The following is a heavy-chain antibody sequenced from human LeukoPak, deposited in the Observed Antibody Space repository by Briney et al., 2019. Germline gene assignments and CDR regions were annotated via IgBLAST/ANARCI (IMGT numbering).Heavy chain of an antibody. J-gene: IGHJ4*02. CDR1: GFTFSSYA. Sequence: GGSLRLSCAASGFTFSSYAMHWVRQAPGKGLEWVAVISYDGSNKYYADSVKGRFTISRDNSKNTLYLQMNSLRAGDTAVYYCARWGAAAAALDYWGQGTLVTVSS. D-gene: IGHD6-13*01. V-gene: IGHV3-30-3*01. CDR3: ARWGAAAAALDY. CDR2: ISYDGSNK.